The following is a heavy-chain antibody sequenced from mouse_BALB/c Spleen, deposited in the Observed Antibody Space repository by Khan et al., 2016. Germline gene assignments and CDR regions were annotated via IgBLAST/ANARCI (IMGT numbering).Heavy chain of an antibody. Sequence: VQLKESGTVLARPGASVKMSCKASGYTFSSYWMHWVKQRPGQGLEWIGVIYPGNSDATYNQKFKGKAELTAVTSTSTAYMELSSLTNDDSAVYYCTSADTTGYAWFAYWGQGTLVTVSA. CDR1: GYTFSSYW. CDR3: TSADTTGYAWFAY. V-gene: IGHV1-5*01. CDR2: IYPGNSDA. D-gene: IGHD3-2*01. J-gene: IGHJ3*01.